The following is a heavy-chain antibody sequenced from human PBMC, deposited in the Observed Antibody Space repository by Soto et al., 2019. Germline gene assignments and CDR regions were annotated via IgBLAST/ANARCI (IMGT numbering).Heavy chain of an antibody. CDR2: IYYNGNT. J-gene: IGHJ4*02. Sequence: QVQLQESGPGLVKPSETLSLTCTVSGGSISNHYWSWIRQPPGKGLEWIGYIYYNGNTNYNPPLKSRVPMSVDTSKNQISLKLSSVTAADTDVYYCTRANWYSEYWGQGTLVTVSS. CDR1: GGSISNHY. CDR3: TRANWYSEY. D-gene: IGHD7-27*01. V-gene: IGHV4-59*11.